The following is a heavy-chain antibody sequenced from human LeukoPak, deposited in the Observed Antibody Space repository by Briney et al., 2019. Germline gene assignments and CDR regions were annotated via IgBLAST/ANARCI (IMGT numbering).Heavy chain of an antibody. CDR2: ISSSSYI. J-gene: IGHJ4*02. Sequence: KTGGSLRLSCAASGFTFSSYSMNWVRQAPGKGLEWVSSISSSSYIYYADSVKGRFTISRDNAKNSLYLQMNSLRAEDTAVYYCARDPPYYDSSGYYYALYYFDYWGQGTLVTVSS. CDR1: GFTFSSYS. V-gene: IGHV3-21*01. CDR3: ARDPPYYDSSGYYYALYYFDY. D-gene: IGHD3-22*01.